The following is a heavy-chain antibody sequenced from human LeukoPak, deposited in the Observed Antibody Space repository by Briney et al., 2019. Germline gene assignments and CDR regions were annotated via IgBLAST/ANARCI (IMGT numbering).Heavy chain of an antibody. J-gene: IGHJ4*02. Sequence: AAVKVSCKASGYSFTNYEIMWVRQATGQGPEWMGWMNSNSGNTGYVQKFQGRVTMTRDTSINTAYMELHSLTSEDTAVYYCARGRGGTVVRGYLDYWGQGTLVTVSS. V-gene: IGHV1-8*01. CDR3: ARGRGGTVVRGYLDY. CDR2: MNSNSGNT. D-gene: IGHD3-10*01. CDR1: GYSFTNYE.